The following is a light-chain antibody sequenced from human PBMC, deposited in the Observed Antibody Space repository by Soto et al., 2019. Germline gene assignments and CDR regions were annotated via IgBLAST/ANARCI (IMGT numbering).Light chain of an antibody. Sequence: EIVLTQSPGTLSLSPGERAPLSCRASQSVGSNYLAWYQQKPGQTPRLLIYGTSSRATGIPDRFSGSGSGTDFTLTISNVEPEDFAIYYCHQRQSWPRTFGQGTKVDIK. CDR2: GTS. J-gene: IGKJ1*01. CDR1: QSVGSNY. CDR3: HQRQSWPRT. V-gene: IGKV3-20*01.